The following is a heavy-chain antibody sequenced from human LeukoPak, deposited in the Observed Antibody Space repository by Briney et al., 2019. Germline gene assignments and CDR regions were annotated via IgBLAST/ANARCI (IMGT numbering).Heavy chain of an antibody. CDR3: ARGSQFYSYPNWFDP. CDR1: GFTFSSYS. J-gene: IGHJ5*02. D-gene: IGHD5-18*01. V-gene: IGHV3-21*01. Sequence: GGSLRLSCAASGFTFSSYSMNWVRQASGKGLEWVSSISSSSSYIYYADSVKGRFTISRDNAKNSLYLQMNSLRAEDTAVYYCARGSQFYSYPNWFDPWGQGTLVTVSS. CDR2: ISSSSSYI.